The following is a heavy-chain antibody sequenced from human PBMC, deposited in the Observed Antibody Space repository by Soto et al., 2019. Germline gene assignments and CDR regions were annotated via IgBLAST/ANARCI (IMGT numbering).Heavy chain of an antibody. D-gene: IGHD2-21*01. V-gene: IGHV3-74*01. CDR3: ARGAGGAYYVDY. Sequence: EVQLVESGGGLVQPGGSLRLSCAASGFTFSSYWMHWVRQAPGKGLVWVSRINGDGSRTSYADSVKGQFTISRDNARNTLYLQMISLGAEDTAVYYCARGAGGAYYVDYWCQGTLVSVSS. CDR1: GFTFSSYW. J-gene: IGHJ4*02. CDR2: INGDGSRT.